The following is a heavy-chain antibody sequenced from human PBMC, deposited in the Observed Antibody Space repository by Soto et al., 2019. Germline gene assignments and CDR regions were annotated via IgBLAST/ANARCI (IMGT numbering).Heavy chain of an antibody. CDR3: VRQYYDFWTDYPDFDY. D-gene: IGHD3-3*01. J-gene: IGHJ4*02. V-gene: IGHV1-18*04. CDR2: ISPNSGRP. Sequence: GASVKVSCRASGYPFPKYDISWVRQAPGQGLEWLGLISPNSGRPSYAQKFEGRVTMTTDTSTTTAYLELRSLRSDDTAVYYCVRQYYDFWTDYPDFDYWGEGTLVT. CDR1: GYPFPKYD.